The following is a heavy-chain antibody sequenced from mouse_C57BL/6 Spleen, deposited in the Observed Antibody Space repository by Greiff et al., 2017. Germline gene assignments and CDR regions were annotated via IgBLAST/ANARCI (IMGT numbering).Heavy chain of an antibody. V-gene: IGHV1-4*01. Sequence: QVQLQQSGAELARPGASVKMSCKASGYTFTSYTMHWVKQRPGQGLEWIGYINPSSGYTKYNQKFKDKATLTADKSSSTAYMQLSSLTSEDSAVYYCAKGSLGYYFDYWGQGTTLTGSS. CDR2: INPSSGYT. CDR1: GYTFTSYT. J-gene: IGHJ2*01. CDR3: AKGSLGYYFDY. D-gene: IGHD6-1*01.